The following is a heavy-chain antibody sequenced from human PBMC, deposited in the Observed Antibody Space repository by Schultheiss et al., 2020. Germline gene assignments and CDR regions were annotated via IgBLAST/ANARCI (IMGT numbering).Heavy chain of an antibody. J-gene: IGHJ3*01. CDR3: AKDSGALNACDV. V-gene: IGHV4-31*03. CDR1: GGSISSGGYY. CDR2: IYYSGST. D-gene: IGHD2-15*01. Sequence: SETLTLTCTVSGGSISSGGYYWSWIRQHPGKGLEWIGYIYYSGSTYYNPSLKSRVTISVDTSKNQLSLKLSSVTAADTAVYYCAKDSGALNACDVWGQGTLRTVAS.